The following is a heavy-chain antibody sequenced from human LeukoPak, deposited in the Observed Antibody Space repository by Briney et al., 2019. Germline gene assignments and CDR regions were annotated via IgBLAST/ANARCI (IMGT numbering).Heavy chain of an antibody. V-gene: IGHV3-30*02. Sequence: PGGSLRLSCAASGFTFSSYGMHWVRQAPGKGLEWVAFIRYDGSNKYYADSVKGRFTISRDNSKNTLYLQMNSLRAEDTAVYYCAKLGVPAAFNLNFDYWGQGTLVTVSS. CDR1: GFTFSSYG. CDR3: AKLGVPAAFNLNFDY. D-gene: IGHD2-2*01. J-gene: IGHJ4*02. CDR2: IRYDGSNK.